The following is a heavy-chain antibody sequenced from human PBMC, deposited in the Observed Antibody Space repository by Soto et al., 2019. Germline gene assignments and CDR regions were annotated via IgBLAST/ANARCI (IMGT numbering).Heavy chain of an antibody. CDR3: ARDKITGLFDY. J-gene: IGHJ4*02. Sequence: QVQLQQWGAGLLKPSETLSLTCAVYGGSFSGYYWTWIRQPPGTGLEWIGEINHSGSTHYNPSLKRRVPISVVPSANQSSLQLTSVTAADTAVYYCARDKITGLFDYWGQGTLVTVSS. D-gene: IGHD2-8*02. V-gene: IGHV4-34*01. CDR2: INHSGST. CDR1: GGSFSGYY.